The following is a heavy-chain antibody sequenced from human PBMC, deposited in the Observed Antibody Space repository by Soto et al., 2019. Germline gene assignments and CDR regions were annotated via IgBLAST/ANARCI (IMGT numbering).Heavy chain of an antibody. CDR2: VYYDGTEK. CDR3: ARDRARKGTYYFDN. V-gene: IGHV3-33*01. J-gene: IGHJ4*02. CDR1: GFNYISYG. Sequence: QVYLVESGGGVVQPGTSLRLSCEASGFNYISYGMHWVRQAPGKALEWVAVVYYDGTEKYYGDSVKGRFTITRDNSQKTVYLQMNSLRVEDTAVYYCARDRARKGTYYFDNWGQGTLVTVSA.